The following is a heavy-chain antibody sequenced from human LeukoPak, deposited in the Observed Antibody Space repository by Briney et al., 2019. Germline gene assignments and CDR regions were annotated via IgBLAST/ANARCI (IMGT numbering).Heavy chain of an antibody. CDR3: ARDWADRYHHDSSGYLLGY. CDR2: IWYDGSNK. D-gene: IGHD3-22*01. CDR1: GFTFSSYG. V-gene: IGHV3-33*01. Sequence: GRSLRLSCAASGFTFSSYGMHWVRQAPGKGLEWVAVIWYDGSNKYYADSVKGRFTISRDNSKNTLYLQMNSLRAEDTAVYYCARDWADRYHHDSSGYLLGYWGQGTLVTVSS. J-gene: IGHJ4*02.